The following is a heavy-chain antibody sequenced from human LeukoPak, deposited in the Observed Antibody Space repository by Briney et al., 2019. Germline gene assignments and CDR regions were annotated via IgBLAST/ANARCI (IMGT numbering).Heavy chain of an antibody. D-gene: IGHD6-13*01. CDR3: ARADSSSPIFDY. J-gene: IGHJ4*02. Sequence: PSETLSLTCTVSGGSISSGDYYWSWIRQPPGKGLEWIGYIYYSGSTYYNPSLKSRVTISVDTSKNQFSLKLSSVTAADTAVYYCARADSSSPIFDYWGQGTLVTVSS. V-gene: IGHV4-30-4*01. CDR1: GGSISSGDYY. CDR2: IYYSGST.